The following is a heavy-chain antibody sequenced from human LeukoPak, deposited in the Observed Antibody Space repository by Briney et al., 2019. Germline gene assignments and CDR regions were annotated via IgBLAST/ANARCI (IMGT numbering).Heavy chain of an antibody. J-gene: IGHJ5*02. CDR2: ITPIFGTA. CDR3: ARGSGIFSYYDILTGSGWFDP. D-gene: IGHD3-9*01. Sequence: SVKVSCKASGGTFSSYAISWVRQAPGQGLEWMGGITPIFGTANYAQKFQGRVTITTDESTSTAYMELSSLRSEDTAVYYCARGSGIFSYYDILTGSGWFDPWGQGTLVTVSS. CDR1: GGTFSSYA. V-gene: IGHV1-69*05.